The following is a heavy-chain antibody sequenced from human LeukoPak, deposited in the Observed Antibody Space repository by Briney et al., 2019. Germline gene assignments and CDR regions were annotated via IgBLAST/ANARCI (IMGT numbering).Heavy chain of an antibody. D-gene: IGHD3-3*01. CDR2: IYYSGST. J-gene: IGHJ5*02. Sequence: SETPSLTCTVSGGSINSSSYYWGWIRQPPGKGLEWIGSIYYSGSTYYNPSLKSRLTISVDTSKNQFSLKLSSVTAADTAVYYCASYDFWSGRNNWSDAWGQGTLVTVSS. CDR3: ASYDFWSGRNNWSDA. V-gene: IGHV4-39*01. CDR1: GGSINSSSYY.